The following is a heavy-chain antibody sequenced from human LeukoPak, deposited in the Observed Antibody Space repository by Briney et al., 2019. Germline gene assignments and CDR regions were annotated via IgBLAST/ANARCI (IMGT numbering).Heavy chain of an antibody. CDR3: AKDLCSSTSCYGIFDY. CDR1: GVTLSSYA. Sequence: GGSLRLSCAASGVTLSSYAMSWARQAPGKGLEWVSGISSSGSGGNTYYADSVKGRFTISRDSSKNTLFLHMNTLRAEDTAIYYCAKDLCSSTSCYGIFDYWGQGTLVTVSS. V-gene: IGHV3-23*01. J-gene: IGHJ4*02. CDR2: ISSSGSGGNT. D-gene: IGHD2-2*01.